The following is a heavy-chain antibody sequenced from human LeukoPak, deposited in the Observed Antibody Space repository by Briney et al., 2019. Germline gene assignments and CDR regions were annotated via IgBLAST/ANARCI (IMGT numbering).Heavy chain of an antibody. CDR3: AKGAILSFGELFGDFDY. CDR2: ISGSGGST. CDR1: GFTFSSYA. D-gene: IGHD3-10*01. Sequence: GGSLRLSCAASGFTFSSYAMSWFRQAPGKGLEGVSAISGSGGSTYYADSVKGRFTISRDNSKNTLYLQMNSLRAENTAVYYCAKGAILSFGELFGDFDYWGPGTLVTVSS. V-gene: IGHV3-23*01. J-gene: IGHJ4*02.